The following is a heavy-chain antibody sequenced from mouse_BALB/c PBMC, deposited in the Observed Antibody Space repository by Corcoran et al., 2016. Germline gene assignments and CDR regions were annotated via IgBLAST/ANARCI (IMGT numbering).Heavy chain of an antibody. V-gene: IGHV9-4*02. CDR2: INTHSGVP. CDR1: GYTFTTAG. D-gene: IGHD2-1*01. CDR3: ARSPGYGNYFDY. Sequence: QIQLVQSGPELKKPGETVRISCKASGYTFTTAGMQWVQKMPGKGLKWIGWINTHSGVPKYAEDFKGRFAFSLETSASTAYLQISNLKNEDTATYFCARSPGYGNYFDYWGQGTTLTVSS. J-gene: IGHJ2*01.